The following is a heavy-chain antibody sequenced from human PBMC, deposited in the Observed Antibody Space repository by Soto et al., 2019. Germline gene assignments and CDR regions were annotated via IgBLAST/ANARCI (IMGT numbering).Heavy chain of an antibody. CDR2: INDRGSI. Sequence: QVQLQQWGAGPLRPLETLSLTCGVSGGSFSGYYWAXXRXXXGKGLEWIGEINDRGSINYNPSLKSRVSISVDTSKNHYSLNLRSVTAADTAVYYCARESHDILTGPPWVWYFDLWGRGTLVTVSS. D-gene: IGHD3-9*01. J-gene: IGHJ2*01. CDR1: GGSFSGYY. V-gene: IGHV4-34*01. CDR3: ARESHDILTGPPWVWYFDL.